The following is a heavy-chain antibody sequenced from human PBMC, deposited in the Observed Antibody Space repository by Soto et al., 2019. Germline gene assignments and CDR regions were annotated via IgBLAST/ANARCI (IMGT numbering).Heavy chain of an antibody. CDR2: INTKNGVA. V-gene: IGHV1-2*02. CDR3: ARDNGALLPCNKGMDL. CDR1: GFSFSGYS. J-gene: IGHJ6*02. Sequence: ASAKLSCKASGFSFSGYSLHWVRLAPGQGLEWMGRINTKNGVANFSQKFKVRVPLTTNTSISTGYMELSSLKSDDTAVYYCARDNGALLPCNKGMDLWGPGTTVTVS. D-gene: IGHD2-8*01.